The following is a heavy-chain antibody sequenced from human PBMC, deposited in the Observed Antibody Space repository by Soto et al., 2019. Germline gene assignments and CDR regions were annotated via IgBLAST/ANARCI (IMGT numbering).Heavy chain of an antibody. CDR3: ARHDYGDYRNVGAFDP. CDR2: IYYSGST. J-gene: IGHJ5*02. Sequence: SETLSLTCTVSGGSISSSSYYWGWIRQPPGKGLEWIGSIYYSGSTYYNPSLKSRVTISVDTSKNQFSLKLSSVTAADTAVYYCARHDYGDYRNVGAFDPWGQGTLVTVSS. V-gene: IGHV4-39*01. CDR1: GGSISSSSYY. D-gene: IGHD4-17*01.